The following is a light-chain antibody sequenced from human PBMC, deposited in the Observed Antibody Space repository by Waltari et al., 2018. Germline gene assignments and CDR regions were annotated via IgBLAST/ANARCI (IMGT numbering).Light chain of an antibody. Sequence: SSELTQDPAVSVPLGQTVSITCQGDSLRRAYACWYQQKQRPAPLNVIYGKNSRPSGIPDRFSGSSSGNTASLTITGAQAEDEADYYCNSRDSNNNRVFFGGGTKLTVL. CDR2: GKN. V-gene: IGLV3-19*01. CDR1: SLRRAY. J-gene: IGLJ2*01. CDR3: NSRDSNNNRVF.